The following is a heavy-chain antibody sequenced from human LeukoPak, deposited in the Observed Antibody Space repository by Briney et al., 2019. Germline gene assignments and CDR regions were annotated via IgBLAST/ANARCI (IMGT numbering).Heavy chain of an antibody. CDR1: GGSISSYY. V-gene: IGHV4-4*07. D-gene: IGHD4-17*01. CDR3: ARSRGGFGDYGSWFDP. Sequence: KSSETLSLTCTVSGGSISSYYWSWIRQPAGKGLEWIGRVYSSGSTNYNPSLKSRVTMSVDTSKNQFSLRLTSVTPADTAVYYCARSRGGFGDYGSWFDPWGQGTLVTVSS. J-gene: IGHJ5*02. CDR2: VYSSGST.